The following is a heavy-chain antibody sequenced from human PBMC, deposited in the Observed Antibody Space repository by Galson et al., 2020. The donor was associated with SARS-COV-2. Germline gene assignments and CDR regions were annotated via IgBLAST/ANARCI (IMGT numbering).Heavy chain of an antibody. CDR3: ARDPCSGGSCYTPYYYYAMDV. CDR1: GYTFSGYY. CDR2: INPKSGGT. V-gene: IGHV1-2*02. J-gene: IGHJ6*02. Sequence: ASVKVSCKASGYTFSGYYVHWVRQTPGQGLEWMGWINPKSGGTDYGQKFQGGVTMTSDTSISTVYMEMSRLRSDDTAVYYCARDPCSGGSCYTPYYYYAMDVWGQGTTVTVSS. D-gene: IGHD2-15*01.